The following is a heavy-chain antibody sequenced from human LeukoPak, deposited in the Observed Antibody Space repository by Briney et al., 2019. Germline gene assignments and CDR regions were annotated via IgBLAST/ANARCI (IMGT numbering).Heavy chain of an antibody. J-gene: IGHJ4*02. CDR2: IKEDGSEK. Sequence: GGSLRLSCAASGFSFSSYWMSWVRQAPGKGVEWVAKIKEDGSEKYYVDSVKGRFTISRDNAKNSLYLQMNSLRAEDTAVYYCARRQLVGGFDYWGQGILVTVSS. CDR1: GFSFSSYW. CDR3: ARRQLVGGFDY. D-gene: IGHD6-13*01. V-gene: IGHV3-7*01.